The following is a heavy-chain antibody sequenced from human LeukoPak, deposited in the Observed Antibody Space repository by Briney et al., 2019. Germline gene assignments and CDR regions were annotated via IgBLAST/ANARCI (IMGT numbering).Heavy chain of an antibody. V-gene: IGHV1-2*02. J-gene: IGHJ4*02. Sequence: ASVKVSCKASGYTFTDYYMYWVRQAPGQGPEWMGWVNLNSGGTQNVQKFQGRVTMTRDTSISTAYMELTSLTSDDTAMYFCTRVALAGSRIHLLDNWGQGTLVTVSS. D-gene: IGHD5-18*01. CDR1: GYTFTDYY. CDR3: TRVALAGSRIHLLDN. CDR2: VNLNSGGT.